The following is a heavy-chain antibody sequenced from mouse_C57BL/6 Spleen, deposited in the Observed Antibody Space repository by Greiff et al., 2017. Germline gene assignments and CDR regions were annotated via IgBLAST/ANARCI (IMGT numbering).Heavy chain of an antibody. V-gene: IGHV2-6-1*01. CDR1: GFSLTSYG. Sequence: QVQLQQSGPGLVAPSQSLSITCTVSGFSLTSYGVHWVRQPPGTGLEWLVVIWSDGSTTYNSALKSSLSISKNNSKSQDFLKMNSLQTDDTAMYYGARHRDYWYYDVWGTGTTVTVSS. J-gene: IGHJ1*03. CDR3: ARHRDYWYYDV. D-gene: IGHD3-3*01. CDR2: IWSDGST.